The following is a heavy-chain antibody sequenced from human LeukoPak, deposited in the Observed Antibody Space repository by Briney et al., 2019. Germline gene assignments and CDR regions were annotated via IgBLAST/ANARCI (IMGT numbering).Heavy chain of an antibody. J-gene: IGHJ4*02. V-gene: IGHV4-39*07. CDR1: GGSISSSSYY. D-gene: IGHD6-6*01. CDR3: ARAQMRRAARPKNRGYFDY. CDR2: INHSGST. Sequence: SETLSLTCTVSGGSISSSSYYWGWIRQPPGKGLEWIGEINHSGSTNYNPSLKSRVTISVDTSKNQFSLKLSSVTAADTAVYYCARAQMRRAARPKNRGYFDYWGQGTLVTVSS.